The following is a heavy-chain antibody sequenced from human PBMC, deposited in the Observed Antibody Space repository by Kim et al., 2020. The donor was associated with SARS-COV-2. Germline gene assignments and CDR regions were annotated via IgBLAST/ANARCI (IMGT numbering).Heavy chain of an antibody. CDR3: ARGFSPSFFYVWGSEHALDFDY. D-gene: IGHD3-16*01. V-gene: IGHV3-7*03. Sequence: GGSLRLSCAASGFTFSSYWMSWVRQAPGKGLEWVANIKQDGSEKYYVDSVKGRFTISRDNAKNSLYLQMNSLRAEDTAVYYCARGFSPSFFYVWGSEHALDFDYWGQGTLVTVSS. CDR2: IKQDGSEK. J-gene: IGHJ4*02. CDR1: GFTFSSYW.